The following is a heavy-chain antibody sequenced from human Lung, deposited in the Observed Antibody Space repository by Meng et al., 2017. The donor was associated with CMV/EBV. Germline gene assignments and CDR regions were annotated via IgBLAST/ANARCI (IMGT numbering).Heavy chain of an antibody. Sequence: GESLKISCAASGFKFSNYPVHWVRQAPGKGLEWVAVISFDGSNKFYAESVKGRFTISRDNSKNTLYLQMNSLRAEDTALYYCARDLKAAVTSYYYHYGLDVWGQGXTVTVSS. CDR1: GFKFSNYP. J-gene: IGHJ6*02. D-gene: IGHD6-13*01. CDR3: ARDLKAAVTSYYYHYGLDV. V-gene: IGHV3-30-3*01. CDR2: ISFDGSNK.